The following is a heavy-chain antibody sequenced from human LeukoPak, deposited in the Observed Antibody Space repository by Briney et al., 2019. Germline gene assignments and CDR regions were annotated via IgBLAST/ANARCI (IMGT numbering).Heavy chain of an antibody. CDR1: GYSISSGYY. CDR2: IYYSGST. D-gene: IGHD3-10*01. CDR3: ARESSPGGSPFDY. Sequence: SETLSLTCTVSGYSISSGYYWGWIRQPPGKGLEWIGYIYYSGSTNYNPSLKSRVTISVDTSKNQFSLKLSSVTAADTAVYYCARESSPGGSPFDYWGQGTLVTVSS. J-gene: IGHJ4*02. V-gene: IGHV4-61*01.